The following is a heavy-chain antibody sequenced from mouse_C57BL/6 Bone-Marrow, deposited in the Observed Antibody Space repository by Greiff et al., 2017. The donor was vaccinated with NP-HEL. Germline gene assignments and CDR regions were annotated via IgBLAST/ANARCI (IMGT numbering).Heavy chain of an antibody. J-gene: IGHJ2*01. CDR2: IYPGDGDT. D-gene: IGHD3-3*01. Sequence: QVQLQQSGPELVKPGASVKISCKASGYAFSSSWMNWVKQRPGKGLEWIGRIYPGDGDTNYNGKFKGKATLTADKSSSTAYMQLSSLTSEDSAVYFCARGGTGRNYWGQGTTLTVSS. CDR1: GYAFSSSW. V-gene: IGHV1-82*01. CDR3: ARGGTGRNY.